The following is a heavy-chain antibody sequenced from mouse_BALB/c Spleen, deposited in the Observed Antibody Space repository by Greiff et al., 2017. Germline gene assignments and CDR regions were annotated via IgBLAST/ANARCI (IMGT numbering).Heavy chain of an antibody. CDR3: ARGYDEGDYYAMDY. J-gene: IGHJ4*01. CDR1: GYSITSGYY. CDR2: ISYDGSN. Sequence: EVQLVESGPGLVKPSQSLSLTCSVAGYSITSGYYWNWIRQFPGNKLEWMGYISYDGSNNYNPSLKNRISITRDTSKNQFFLKLNSVTTEDTATYYCARGYDEGDYYAMDYWGQGTSVTVSS. V-gene: IGHV3-6*02. D-gene: IGHD2-2*01.